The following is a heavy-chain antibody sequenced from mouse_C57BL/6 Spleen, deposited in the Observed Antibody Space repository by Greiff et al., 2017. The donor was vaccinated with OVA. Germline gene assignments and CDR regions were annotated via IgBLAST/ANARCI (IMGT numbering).Heavy chain of an antibody. CDR1: GYAFSSYW. CDR2: IYPGEGDT. Sequence: QVQLQQSGAELVKPGASVKISCKASGYAFSSYWMNWVKQRPGKGLEWIGQIYPGEGDTNYNGKFKGKATLTADKSASAAYMQLSSLTSEDSAVYFCARGGLNWEGSDYWGQGTTLTVSS. CDR3: ARGGLNWEGSDY. V-gene: IGHV1-80*01. J-gene: IGHJ2*01. D-gene: IGHD4-1*01.